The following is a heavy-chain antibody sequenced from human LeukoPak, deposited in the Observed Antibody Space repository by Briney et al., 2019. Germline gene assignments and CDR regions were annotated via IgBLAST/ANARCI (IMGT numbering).Heavy chain of an antibody. CDR2: IYPGDSDT. CDR1: GYRFTSNW. CDR3: ARPRQVYGSGSYTFGY. V-gene: IGHV5-51*01. D-gene: IGHD3-10*01. J-gene: IGHJ4*02. Sequence: GESLKISCKGSGYRFTSNWIGWVRQMPGKGLEWMGIIYPGDSDTRYNPSFQGQVTISADKSISTAYLQWSSLKASDTAIYYCARPRQVYGSGSYTFGYWGQGTLVTVSS.